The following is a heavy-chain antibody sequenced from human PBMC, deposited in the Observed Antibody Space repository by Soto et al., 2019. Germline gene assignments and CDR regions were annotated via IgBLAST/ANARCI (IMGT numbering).Heavy chain of an antibody. CDR3: AKSSPYDSSGYSSYYFDY. Sequence: GGSLRLSCAASGFTFSSYAMSWVRQAPGKGLEWVSAISGSGGSTYYADSVKDRFTISRDNSKNTLYLQMNSLRAEDTAVYYCAKSSPYDSSGYSSYYFDYWGQGTLVTVSS. V-gene: IGHV3-23*01. J-gene: IGHJ4*02. CDR2: ISGSGGST. D-gene: IGHD3-22*01. CDR1: GFTFSSYA.